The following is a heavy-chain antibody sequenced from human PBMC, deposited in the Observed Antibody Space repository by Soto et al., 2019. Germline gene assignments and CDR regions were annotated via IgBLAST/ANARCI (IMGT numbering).Heavy chain of an antibody. CDR3: ARSSPGIAAAGTSNWFDP. CDR2: IIPIFGTA. D-gene: IGHD6-13*01. J-gene: IGHJ5*02. V-gene: IGHV1-69*13. CDR1: GGTFSSYA. Sequence: SVKVSCKASGGTFSSYAISWVRQAPGQGLEWMGGIIPIFGTANYAQKFQGRVTITADESTSTAYMELSSLRSEDTAVYYCARSSPGIAAAGTSNWFDPWGQGTLVTVSS.